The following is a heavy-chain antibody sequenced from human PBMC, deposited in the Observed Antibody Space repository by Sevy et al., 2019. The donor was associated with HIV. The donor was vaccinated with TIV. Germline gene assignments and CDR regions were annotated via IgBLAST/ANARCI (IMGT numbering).Heavy chain of an antibody. D-gene: IGHD3-16*02. CDR2: INPNSGGT. V-gene: IGHV1-2*06. CDR1: GYTFTGYY. Sequence: ASVKVSCKASGYTFTGYYMHWVRQAPGQGLEWMGRINPNSGGTNYAQKFQGRVTMTRDTSISTAYMELSRLRSDDTAVYYCARIMITFGGVIVIPDYYGMGVWGQGTTVTVSS. CDR3: ARIMITFGGVIVIPDYYGMGV. J-gene: IGHJ6*02.